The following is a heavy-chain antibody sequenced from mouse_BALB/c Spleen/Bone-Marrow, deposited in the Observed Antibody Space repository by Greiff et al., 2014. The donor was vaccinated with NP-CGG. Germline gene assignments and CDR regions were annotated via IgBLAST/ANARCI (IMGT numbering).Heavy chain of an antibody. CDR2: FDPTNGNP. CDR1: GFNIKDTL. CDR3: ASYDGSRFAY. D-gene: IGHD2-3*01. J-gene: IGHJ3*01. V-gene: IGHV14-3*02. Sequence: EVQLQQSGAELVKPGTSVKLSCTASGFNIKDTLLHWVQQRPEQGLEWIGRFDPTNGNPKYDPKFQGKATITVDTSSNTAYLQLSSLTSEDTAVYYCASYDGSRFAYWGQGTLVTVSA.